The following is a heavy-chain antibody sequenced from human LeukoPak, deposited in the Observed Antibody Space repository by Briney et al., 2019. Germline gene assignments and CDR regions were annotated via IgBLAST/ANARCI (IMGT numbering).Heavy chain of an antibody. CDR1: GFTFSNYW. J-gene: IGHJ4*02. D-gene: IGHD2-15*01. V-gene: IGHV3-7*01. Sequence: GGSLRLSCAASGFTFSNYWMTWVRQAPGKGLEWVANINQDGSEKYYVDSVEGRLTISRDNAKNSLYLQMNSLRAEDTAVYYCARYSPIDYWDQGTLVTVSS. CDR2: INQDGSEK. CDR3: ARYSPIDY.